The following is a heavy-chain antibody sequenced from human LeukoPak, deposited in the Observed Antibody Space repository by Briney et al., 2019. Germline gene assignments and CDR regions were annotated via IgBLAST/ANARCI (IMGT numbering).Heavy chain of an antibody. CDR3: AREASGGYFDY. V-gene: IGHV1-46*01. CDR1: GYTFSIYY. J-gene: IGHJ4*02. D-gene: IGHD4-23*01. CDR2: INPTSDST. Sequence: ASGTVSFTASGYTFSIYYMHWVRQAPGQGLEWVGLINPTSDSTNYAQNFRGRVTMTRDTSTSTVYMDLSSLRSEDTAVYYRAREASGGYFDYWGQGTLVT.